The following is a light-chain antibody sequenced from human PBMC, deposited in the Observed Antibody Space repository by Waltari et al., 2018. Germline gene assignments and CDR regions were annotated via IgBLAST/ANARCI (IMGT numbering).Light chain of an antibody. J-gene: IGKJ1*01. Sequence: VLTQSTLSLPVTHGEPAYISCRSSQSLLHSNGYNYLDWYLQKSGQSPQLLIYLGSSRASGVPDRFSGSGSGTEFTLKISRVEAGDVGVYFCMQALQTPTFGQGTKV. CDR3: MQALQTPT. V-gene: IGKV2-28*01. CDR1: QSLLHSNGYNY. CDR2: LGS.